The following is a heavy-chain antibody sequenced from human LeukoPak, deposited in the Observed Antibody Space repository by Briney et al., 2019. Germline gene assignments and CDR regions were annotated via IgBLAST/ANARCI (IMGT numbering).Heavy chain of an antibody. CDR1: GGTFSSYA. CDR3: ARAPESNYDFWSGYSTSRYYYYMDV. D-gene: IGHD3-3*01. Sequence: SVTVSCKASGGTFSSYAISWVRQAPGQGLEWMGGIIPIFGTANYAQKFQGRVTITADESTSTAYMELSSLRSEDTAVYYCARAPESNYDFWSGYSTSRYYYYMDVWGKGTTVTVSS. J-gene: IGHJ6*03. CDR2: IIPIFGTA. V-gene: IGHV1-69*13.